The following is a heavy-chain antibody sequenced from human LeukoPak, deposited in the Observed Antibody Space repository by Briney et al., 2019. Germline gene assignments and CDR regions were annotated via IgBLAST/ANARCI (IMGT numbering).Heavy chain of an antibody. Sequence: ASVKVSCKASGYTFTGYYMHWVRQAPGQGLEWMGWINPNSGGTNYAQKFQGRVTMTRDTSISTAYMELSRLRSDDTAVYYCARMTVGQQQGLFGIGYYYYMDVWGKGTTVTVSS. CDR3: ARMTVGQQQGLFGIGYYYYMDV. J-gene: IGHJ6*03. CDR2: INPNSGGT. CDR1: GYTFTGYY. V-gene: IGHV1-2*02. D-gene: IGHD3-3*01.